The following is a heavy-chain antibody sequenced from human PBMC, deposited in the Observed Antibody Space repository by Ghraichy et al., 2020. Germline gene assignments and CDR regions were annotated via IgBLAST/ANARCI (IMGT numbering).Heavy chain of an antibody. CDR2: ISGSGGST. Sequence: GGSLRLSCAASGFTFSSYAMSWVCQAPGKGLEWVSAISGSGGSTYYADSVKGRFTISRDNSKNTLYLQMNSLRAEDTAVYYCAKDMGGNYGGVFWFDPWGQGTLVTVSS. D-gene: IGHD4-17*01. V-gene: IGHV3-23*01. J-gene: IGHJ5*02. CDR1: GFTFSSYA. CDR3: AKDMGGNYGGVFWFDP.